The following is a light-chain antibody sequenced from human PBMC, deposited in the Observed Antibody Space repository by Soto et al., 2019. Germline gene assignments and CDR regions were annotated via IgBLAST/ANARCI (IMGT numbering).Light chain of an antibody. Sequence: ELVLTQSPGTLSLSPGERATLSCRASHSVSSSYLAWYQQKPVQAPRLLIDGASSSATGIPDRFSGSGSGTDFTLTISSLQPEAGPVYYCQQYCSSPLTFGGGTKVEIK. J-gene: IGKJ4*01. V-gene: IGKV3-20*01. CDR3: QQYCSSPLT. CDR1: HSVSSSY. CDR2: GAS.